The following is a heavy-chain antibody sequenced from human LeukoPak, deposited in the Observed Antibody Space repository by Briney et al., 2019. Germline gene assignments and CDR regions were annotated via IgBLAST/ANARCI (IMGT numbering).Heavy chain of an antibody. CDR2: FSGSGGNT. J-gene: IGHJ3*02. V-gene: IGHV3-23*01. D-gene: IGHD6-6*01. CDR3: AKSSSSNVAFDI. CDR1: GFTFSSVG. Sequence: GGSLRLSCAASGFTFSSVGMAWVRQAPGKGPEWVSAFSGSGGNTYYADSVKGRFTISRDNSKSTLYLQMTSLRAADTATYYCAKSSSSNVAFDIWGQGTMVTVSS.